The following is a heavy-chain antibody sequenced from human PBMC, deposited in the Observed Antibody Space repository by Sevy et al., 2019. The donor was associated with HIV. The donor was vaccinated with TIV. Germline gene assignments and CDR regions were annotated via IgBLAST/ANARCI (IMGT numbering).Heavy chain of an antibody. J-gene: IGHJ4*02. Sequence: GGSLRLSCAASGFTFSSYPMSWVRQAPGKGLEWVSAISGSGFDTYYGDSVKGRFTISRDNSKNAVHLQMNSLRAEDTAVYYCARDQNDNSGYYPYFDYWGQGTLVTVSS. CDR3: ARDQNDNSGYYPYFDY. V-gene: IGHV3-23*01. CDR1: GFTFSSYP. CDR2: ISGSGFDT. D-gene: IGHD3-22*01.